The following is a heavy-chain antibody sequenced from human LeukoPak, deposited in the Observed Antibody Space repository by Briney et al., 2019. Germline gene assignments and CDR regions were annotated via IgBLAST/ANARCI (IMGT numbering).Heavy chain of an antibody. CDR2: ISGSGGST. J-gene: IGHJ5*02. V-gene: IGHV3-23*01. CDR1: GFTFSSYW. Sequence: PGGSLRLSCVTSGFTFSSYWMSWVRQAPGKGLEWVSAISGSGGSTYYADSVKGRFTISRDNSKNTLYLQMNSLRAEDTAVYYCAKDYDFWSGYPNWFDPWGQGTLVTVSS. CDR3: AKDYDFWSGYPNWFDP. D-gene: IGHD3-3*01.